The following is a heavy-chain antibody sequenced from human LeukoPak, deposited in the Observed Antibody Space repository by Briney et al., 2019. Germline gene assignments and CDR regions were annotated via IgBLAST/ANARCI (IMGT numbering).Heavy chain of an antibody. CDR3: AGKKGRSYGYGFAY. J-gene: IGHJ4*02. D-gene: IGHD5-18*01. CDR1: GYTD. Sequence: ASVKVSCKASGYTDIYWVRQATEQGPEWMGWINPNTGRPDYAQRFQGRVSLTRDNSVNTAYMELSGLTYEDTAVYYCAGKKGRSYGYGFAYWGQGTLVTVSS. CDR2: INPNTGRP. V-gene: IGHV1-8*01.